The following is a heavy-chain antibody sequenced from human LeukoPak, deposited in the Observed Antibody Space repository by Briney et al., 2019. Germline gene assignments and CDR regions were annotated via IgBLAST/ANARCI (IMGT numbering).Heavy chain of an antibody. CDR2: ISSSSYI. J-gene: IGHJ4*02. CDR3: ARDGIAARQRLDY. D-gene: IGHD6-6*01. Sequence: GGSLRLSCAASGFTFSSYSMNWVRQAPGKGPEWVSSISSSSYIYYADSVKGRFTISRDNAKNSLYLQMNSLRAEDTAVYYCARDGIAARQRLDYWGQGTLVTVSS. CDR1: GFTFSSYS. V-gene: IGHV3-21*01.